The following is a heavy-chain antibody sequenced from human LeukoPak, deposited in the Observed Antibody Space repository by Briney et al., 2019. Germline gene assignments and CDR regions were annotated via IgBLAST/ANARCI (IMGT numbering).Heavy chain of an antibody. D-gene: IGHD1-1*01. CDR3: AREREGMARTEPFDL. Sequence: QPGGSLRLSCAASGFSLSSYWMHWVRQAPGKGLVWLSRVNGDGSSTNYADSVKGRFTISRDNAQASLYLQLNSLRVEDTAVYYCAREREGMARTEPFDLWGQGTMVTVSS. J-gene: IGHJ3*01. V-gene: IGHV3-74*01. CDR2: VNGDGSST. CDR1: GFSLSSYW.